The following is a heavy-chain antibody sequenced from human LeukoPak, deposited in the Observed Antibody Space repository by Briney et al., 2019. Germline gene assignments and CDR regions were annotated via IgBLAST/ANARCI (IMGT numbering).Heavy chain of an antibody. Sequence: SETLSLTCAVYGGSFSGYYWSWIRQPPGKGLEWIGEINHSGSTNYNPSLKSRVTISVDTSKNQFSLKLSSVTAADTAVYYCASDYVNPAGGGAAAGKVTPRWFDYWGQGTLVTVSS. CDR3: ASDYVNPAGGGAAAGKVTPRWFDY. V-gene: IGHV4-34*01. D-gene: IGHD6-13*01. CDR2: INHSGST. CDR1: GGSFSGYY. J-gene: IGHJ4*02.